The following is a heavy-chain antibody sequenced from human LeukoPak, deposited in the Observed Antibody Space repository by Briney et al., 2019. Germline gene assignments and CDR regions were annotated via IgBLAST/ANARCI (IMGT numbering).Heavy chain of an antibody. V-gene: IGHV1-46*01. D-gene: IGHD3-16*01. CDR3: ARDRGEGEPRFDY. Sequence: ASVKVSCKASGYTFTSYYMHWVRQAPGQGLEWMGIINPSGGSTSYAQKFQGRVTITADESTSTAYMELSSLRSEDTAVYYCARDRGEGEPRFDYWGQGTLVTVSS. J-gene: IGHJ4*02. CDR1: GYTFTSYY. CDR2: INPSGGST.